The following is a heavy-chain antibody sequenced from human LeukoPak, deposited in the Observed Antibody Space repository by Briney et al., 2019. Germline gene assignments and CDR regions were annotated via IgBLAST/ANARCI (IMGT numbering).Heavy chain of an antibody. J-gene: IGHJ4*02. CDR1: GGSISSYY. D-gene: IGHD6-13*01. CDR3: ARWGIAAAGSRGYFDY. Sequence: KPSETLSLTCTVSGGSISSYYWSWIRQPPGKGLEWIGRIYTSGSTNYNPSLKSRVTMSVDTSKNQFSLKLSSVTAADTAVYYCARWGIAAAGSRGYFDYWGQGTLVTVSS. CDR2: IYTSGST. V-gene: IGHV4-4*07.